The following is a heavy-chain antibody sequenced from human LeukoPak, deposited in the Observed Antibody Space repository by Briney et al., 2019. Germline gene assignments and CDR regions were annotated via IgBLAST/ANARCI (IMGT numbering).Heavy chain of an antibody. Sequence: GESLKISCKGSGYSFTSYWISWVRQMPGKGLEWMGGIDPSDSYTNYSPSFQGHVTISADKSISTAYLQWSSLKASDTAMYYCARLSYYGSGSYYRHAYYYGMDVWGQGTMVTVSS. CDR1: GYSFTSYW. CDR3: ARLSYYGSGSYYRHAYYYGMDV. CDR2: IDPSDSYT. D-gene: IGHD3-10*01. J-gene: IGHJ6*02. V-gene: IGHV5-10-1*01.